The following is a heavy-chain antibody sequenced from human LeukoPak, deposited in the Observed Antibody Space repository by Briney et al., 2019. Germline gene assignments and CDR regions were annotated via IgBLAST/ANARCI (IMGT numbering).Heavy chain of an antibody. J-gene: IGHJ4*02. V-gene: IGHV3-23*01. Sequence: PGGSLRLSCAASGFTFSNYPMSWVRQAPGKGLEWVSTVSGSGGSTYYADSVKGRFTISRDNSKNTLYLQMNSLRAEDTAVYYCAKRIGSCNSISCLYFDHWGQGALVTVSS. CDR3: AKRIGSCNSISCLYFDH. CDR1: GFTFSNYP. CDR2: VSGSGGST. D-gene: IGHD2-2*01.